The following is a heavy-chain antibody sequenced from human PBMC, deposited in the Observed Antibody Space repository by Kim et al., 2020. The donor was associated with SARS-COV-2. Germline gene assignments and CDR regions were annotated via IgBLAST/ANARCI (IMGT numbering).Heavy chain of an antibody. CDR2: IYYSGNT. D-gene: IGHD5-12*01. V-gene: IGHV4-31*03. CDR1: GGSISSDCYY. J-gene: IGHJ3*02. CDR3: ARDAASGYDSVVVGAFDI. Sequence: SETLSLTCTVSGGSISSDCYYWSWIRQHPGKGLEWIGYIYYSGNTYYNLSLKSRVTIAVDTSKNQFSLKLSSVTTTATAVYYCARDAASGYDSVVVGAFDIWGQGTMVTVSS.